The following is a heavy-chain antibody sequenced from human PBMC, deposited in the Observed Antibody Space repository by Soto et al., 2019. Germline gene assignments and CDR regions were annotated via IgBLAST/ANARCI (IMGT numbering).Heavy chain of an antibody. Sequence: PSETLSLTCTVSGGSISSGDYYWSWIRQPPGKGLEWIGYIYYSGSTYYNPSLKSRVTISVDTSKNQFSLKLSSVTAADTAVYYCARREYYYDSSGYYYAWFDPWGQGTLVTVS. CDR2: IYYSGST. CDR3: ARREYYYDSSGYYYAWFDP. CDR1: GGSISSGDYY. J-gene: IGHJ5*02. D-gene: IGHD3-22*01. V-gene: IGHV4-30-4*01.